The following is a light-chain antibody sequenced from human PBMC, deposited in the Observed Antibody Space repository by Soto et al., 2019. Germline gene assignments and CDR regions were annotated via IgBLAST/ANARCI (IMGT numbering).Light chain of an antibody. CDR1: SSDIGGYNM. CDR2: EVT. V-gene: IGLV2-14*01. Sequence: QSALTQPASVSGSPGQSITISCTGTSSDIGGYNMVSWYQQHPRKAPKLMIYEVTNRPSGISDRFSASKSGNTASLTISGLQGEDEGDYYCSSYTRAKTYVFGTGTNVTVL. J-gene: IGLJ1*01. CDR3: SSYTRAKTYV.